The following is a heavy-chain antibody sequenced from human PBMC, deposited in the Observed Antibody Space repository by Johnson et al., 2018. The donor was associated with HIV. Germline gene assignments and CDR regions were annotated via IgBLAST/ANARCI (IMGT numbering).Heavy chain of an antibody. Sequence: QMLLVESGGGVVQPGRSLRLSCAASGFTFSDYCMHWVRQAPGKGLEWVAIISNDGSNKSYADSVKGRFTISRDNFKNTLYLQMNSLRTDHTAVYYCARGYTWNDVSIWGQVTMVTVSS. CDR2: ISNDGSNK. CDR1: GFTFSDYC. V-gene: IGHV3-30*01. CDR3: ARGYTWNDVSI. D-gene: IGHD1-1*01. J-gene: IGHJ3*02.